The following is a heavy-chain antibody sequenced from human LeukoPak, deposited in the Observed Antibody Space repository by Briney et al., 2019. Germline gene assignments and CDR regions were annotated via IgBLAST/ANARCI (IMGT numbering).Heavy chain of an antibody. V-gene: IGHV3-33*06. CDR3: AKDLRPYCSSSSCSTPFDY. D-gene: IGHD2-2*01. CDR1: GFTFRLYG. CDR2: TWYDGSNT. Sequence: GGSLRLSWAAAGFTFRLYGMHWVRQAPGKGLVWVAMTWYDGSNTYYADSLRGRFTIARDNSKNTLYLQMNSLRAEDTAVYYCAKDLRPYCSSSSCSTPFDYWGQGTLVTVSS. J-gene: IGHJ4*02.